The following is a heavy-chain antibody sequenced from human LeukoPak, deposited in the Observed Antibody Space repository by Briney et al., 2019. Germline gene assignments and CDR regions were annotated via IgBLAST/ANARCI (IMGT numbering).Heavy chain of an antibody. Sequence: AGGSLRLSCAASEFTFSNYAISWFRQAPGEGLKWVSLISGSGGSTYCADSVKGLFTISRDNSKNTLYLQMDSLRAEDTAVYYCAKDVRVGEYYGSGTYFDCWGQGTLVTVSS. V-gene: IGHV3-23*01. D-gene: IGHD3-10*01. CDR1: EFTFSNYA. J-gene: IGHJ4*02. CDR3: AKDVRVGEYYGSGTYFDC. CDR2: ISGSGGST.